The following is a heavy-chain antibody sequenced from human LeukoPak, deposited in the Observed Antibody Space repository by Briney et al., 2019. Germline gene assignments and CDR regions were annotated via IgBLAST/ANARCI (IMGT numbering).Heavy chain of an antibody. V-gene: IGHV3-66*04. CDR2: IYSGGNT. J-gene: IGHJ4*02. CDR1: GFTVSSSY. Sequence: GGSLRLSCAASGFTVSSSYMSWVRQAPGKGLEWVSVIYSGGNTYDADPVKGRFTISRDNSKNTLYLQMNSLRAEDTAVYYCARRAGAYSHPYDYWGQGTLVTVSS. CDR3: ARRAGAYSHPYDY. D-gene: IGHD4/OR15-4a*01.